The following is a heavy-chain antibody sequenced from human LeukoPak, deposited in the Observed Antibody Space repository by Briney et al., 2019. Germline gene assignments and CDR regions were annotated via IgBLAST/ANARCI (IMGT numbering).Heavy chain of an antibody. CDR2: IYYSGST. J-gene: IGHJ5*02. CDR1: GGSISSSSFY. D-gene: IGHD2-2*01. Sequence: SETLSLTCTVSGGSISSSSFYWGWIRQPPGKGLEWIGSIYYSGSTYYNPSLKSRVTISVDTSKNQFSLKLSSVTAADTAVYYCARPSAVVPAAIWFDPWGQGTLVTVSS. CDR3: ARPSAVVPAAIWFDP. V-gene: IGHV4-39*01.